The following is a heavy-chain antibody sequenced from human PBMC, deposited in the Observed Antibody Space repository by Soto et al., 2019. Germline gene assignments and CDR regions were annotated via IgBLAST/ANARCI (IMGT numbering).Heavy chain of an antibody. V-gene: IGHV4-39*01. CDR3: ASGVAVDY. CDR2: IYYSGST. D-gene: IGHD3-16*01. J-gene: IGHJ4*02. CDR1: GGSISSSSYY. Sequence: SETLSLTCTVSGGSISSSSYYWGWIRQPPGKGLEWIGSIYYSGSTYYNPSLKSRVTISVDTSKNQFSLKLSSVTAADTAVYYCASGVAVDYWGQGTLVTVSS.